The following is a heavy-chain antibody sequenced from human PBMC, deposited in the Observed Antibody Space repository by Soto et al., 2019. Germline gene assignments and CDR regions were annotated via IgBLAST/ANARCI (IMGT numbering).Heavy chain of an antibody. CDR1: GYRFTNYW. CDR2: IDPSDSYT. CDR3: ARQDYYDSSGSDR. V-gene: IGHV5-10-1*01. D-gene: IGHD3-22*01. Sequence: GESLKISCKGSGYRFTNYWISWVRQMPGKGLEWMGRIDPSDSYTNYSPSFQGHVTISSDKSISTAYLQWSSLKASDTAMYYCARQDYYDSSGSDRWGQGTLVTVSS. J-gene: IGHJ4*02.